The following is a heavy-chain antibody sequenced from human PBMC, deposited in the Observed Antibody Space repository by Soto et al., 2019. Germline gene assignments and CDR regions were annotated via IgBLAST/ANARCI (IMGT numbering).Heavy chain of an antibody. CDR2: MNPNSGNT. J-gene: IGHJ6*03. V-gene: IGHV1-8*01. Sequence: ASVKVSCKASGYTFTSYDINWVRQATGQGLEWMGWMNPNSGNTGYAQKFQGRVTMTRNTSISTAYMELSSLRSEDTAVYYCARAPVAARPDKYFYYYYYMDVWGKGTTVTVSS. D-gene: IGHD6-6*01. CDR3: ARAPVAARPDKYFYYYYYMDV. CDR1: GYTFTSYD.